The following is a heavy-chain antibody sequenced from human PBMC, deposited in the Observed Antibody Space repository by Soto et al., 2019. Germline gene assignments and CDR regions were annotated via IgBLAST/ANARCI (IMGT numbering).Heavy chain of an antibody. Sequence: GESLKISCKGSGCSFTTNWIGWVRQMPGKGLEWMGVIYPGDSDTSYSPSFQGQVAISADKSINTAYLQWSSLKASDTAMYYCARHSGVAEDGTDWGQGTLVTVSS. CDR1: GCSFTTNW. CDR2: IYPGDSDT. D-gene: IGHD6-13*01. V-gene: IGHV5-51*01. CDR3: ARHSGVAEDGTD. J-gene: IGHJ1*01.